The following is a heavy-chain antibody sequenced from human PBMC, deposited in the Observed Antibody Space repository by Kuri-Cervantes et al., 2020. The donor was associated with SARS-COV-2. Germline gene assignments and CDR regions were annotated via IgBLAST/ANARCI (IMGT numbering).Heavy chain of an antibody. CDR3: TRGVSGTPIPRVDY. V-gene: IGHV3-49*03. CDR2: IRSKAYGGTT. CDR1: GFTFNDHA. J-gene: IGHJ4*02. Sequence: GESLKISCAASGFTFNDHAMSWFRQAPGKGLEWVGFIRSKAYGGTTEYAASVKGRFTISRDDSKSIAYLQMNSLKTEDTAVYYCTRGVSGTPIPRVDYWGQGTLVTVSS. D-gene: IGHD2-15*01.